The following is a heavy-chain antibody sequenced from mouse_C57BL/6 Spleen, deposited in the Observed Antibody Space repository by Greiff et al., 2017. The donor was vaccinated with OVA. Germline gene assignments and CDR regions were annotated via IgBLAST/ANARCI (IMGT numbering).Heavy chain of an antibody. CDR3: ARGITTVVEGV. Sequence: VQLQQSGAELVKPGASVTMSCKASGYTFTSYWITWVKQRPGQGLEWIGDIYPGSGSTNYNEKFKSKATLTVDTSSSTAYMQRSSLTSEDSAVYYCARGITTVVEGVWGTGTTVTVSS. D-gene: IGHD1-1*01. J-gene: IGHJ1*03. CDR1: GYTFTSYW. V-gene: IGHV1-55*01. CDR2: IYPGSGST.